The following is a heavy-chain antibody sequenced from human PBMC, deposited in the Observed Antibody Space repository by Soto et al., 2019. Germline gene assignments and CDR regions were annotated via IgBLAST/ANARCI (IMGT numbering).Heavy chain of an antibody. V-gene: IGHV3-7*01. J-gene: IGHJ3*02. CDR2: IKEDGNEE. CDR1: GFSISNYW. Sequence: EVQLVESGGGLVQPGGSLRLSCAASGFSISNYWMTWVRQAPGKGLEWVANIKEDGNEEYYVDSVKGRFTISRDNAKNSLYLQMNSLSAEDTAVYYCARDLTPEILPYYYDANDIWGHGTLVTVSS. D-gene: IGHD3-22*01. CDR3: ARDLTPEILPYYYDANDI.